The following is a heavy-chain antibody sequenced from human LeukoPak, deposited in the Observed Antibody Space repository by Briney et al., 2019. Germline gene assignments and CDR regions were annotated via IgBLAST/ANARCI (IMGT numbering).Heavy chain of an antibody. D-gene: IGHD2-2*01. V-gene: IGHV4-30-2*01. J-gene: IGHJ4*02. CDR3: ARGSFTRKDIVVVPAAMDY. Sequence: SQTLSLTCAVSGGSISSGGYSWSWIRQPPGKGLEWTGYIYHSGSTYYNPSLKSRVTISVDRSKNQFSLKLSSVTAADTAVYYCARGSFTRKDIVVVPAAMDYWGQGTLVTVSS. CDR1: GGSISSGGYS. CDR2: IYHSGST.